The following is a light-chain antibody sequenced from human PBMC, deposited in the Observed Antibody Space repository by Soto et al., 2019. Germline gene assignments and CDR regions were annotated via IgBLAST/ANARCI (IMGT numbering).Light chain of an antibody. CDR3: SSYTISTSFVV. Sequence: QSALTQPASVSGSPGQSITISCTGTSSDIGAFDYVSWYQQHPGKAPKLMIYEVSNRPSGVSNRFSGSKSDNTASLTISGLQAEDEADYYCSSYTISTSFVVFGGGTQLTVL. V-gene: IGLV2-14*01. CDR2: EVS. CDR1: SSDIGAFDY. J-gene: IGLJ2*01.